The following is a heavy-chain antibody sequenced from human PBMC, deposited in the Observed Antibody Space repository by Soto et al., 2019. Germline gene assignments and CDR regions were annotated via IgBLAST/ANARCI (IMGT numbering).Heavy chain of an antibody. CDR1: GYTFTGYY. Sequence: ASVKVSCTDSGYTFTGYYMHWVRQAPGQGLEWMGWINPNSGGTNYAQKFQGWVTMTRDTSISTAYMELSRLRSDDTAVYYCAREGARGYCTNGVCPTDFYYYGMDVWGQGTTVTVSS. CDR2: INPNSGGT. CDR3: AREGARGYCTNGVCPTDFYYYGMDV. J-gene: IGHJ6*02. V-gene: IGHV1-2*04. D-gene: IGHD2-8*01.